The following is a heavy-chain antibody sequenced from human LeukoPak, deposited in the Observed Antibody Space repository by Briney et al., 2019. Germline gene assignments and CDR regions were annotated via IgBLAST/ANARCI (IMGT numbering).Heavy chain of an antibody. CDR3: ATGVGYDFWSGYYTG. CDR1: GYTFTGYY. CDR2: INPNSGGT. D-gene: IGHD3-3*01. V-gene: IGHV1-2*02. Sequence: ASVKVSCKASGYTFTGYYMHWVRQAPGQGLEWMGWINPNSGGTNYAQKFQGRVTMTRDTSISTAYMELSRLRSEDTAVYYCATGVGYDFWSGYYTGWGQGTLVTVSS. J-gene: IGHJ4*02.